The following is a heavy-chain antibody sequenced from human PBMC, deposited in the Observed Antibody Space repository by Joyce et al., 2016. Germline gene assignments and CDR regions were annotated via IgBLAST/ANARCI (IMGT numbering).Heavy chain of an antibody. D-gene: IGHD1-26*01. J-gene: IGHJ4*02. CDR3: SRGGPDY. CDR2: IRYDGSER. CDR1: GFTFKKFW. V-gene: IGHV3-7*03. Sequence: EVQLVESGGGLVQPGGSQRLSCAASGFTFKKFWMQWVRRAPGKGLEWVANIRYDGSERYYVDSVKGRFTISRDNARNSLYLQMNTLGAEDTAVYYCSRGGPDYWGQGTPVTVSS.